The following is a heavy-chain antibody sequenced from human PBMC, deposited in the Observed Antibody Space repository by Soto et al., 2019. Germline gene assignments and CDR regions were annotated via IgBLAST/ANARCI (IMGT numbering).Heavy chain of an antibody. CDR3: ARVAYYYFYMDV. J-gene: IGHJ6*03. CDR2: IYYSGTT. CDR1: GGSISGGGYY. V-gene: IGHV4-31*03. Sequence: SETLSLTCSVSGGSISGGGYYWSWIRQHPGKGLECLGYIYYSGTTYYNPSLKSRLTISVDTPENQFSLKLTSVTAADTAVYYCARVAYYYFYMDVWGKGTTVTVSS.